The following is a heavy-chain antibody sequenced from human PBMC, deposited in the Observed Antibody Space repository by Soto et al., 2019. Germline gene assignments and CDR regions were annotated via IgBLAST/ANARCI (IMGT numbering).Heavy chain of an antibody. CDR3: ASFSGATYGDYGGGINY. CDR2: VHYSGST. J-gene: IGHJ4*02. V-gene: IGHV4-39*01. Sequence: PSETLSLTCTFSGGSISGSSYCWGWIRQPPGKGLECIGSVHYSGSTDYNPSLKSRVTISVDTSKNQFSLKLTSVTAADTAVYFCASFSGATYGDYGGGINYWGQGTMVTVSS. CDR1: GGSISGSSYC. D-gene: IGHD4-17*01.